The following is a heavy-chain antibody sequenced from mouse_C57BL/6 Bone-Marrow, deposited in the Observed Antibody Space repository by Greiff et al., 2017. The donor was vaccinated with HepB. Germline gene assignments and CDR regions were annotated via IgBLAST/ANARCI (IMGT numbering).Heavy chain of an antibody. CDR3: TVYYGSSPPFAY. Sequence: EVQLQQSGAELVRPGASVKLSCTASGFNIKDDYMHWVKQRPEQGLEWIGWIDPENGDTEYASKFQGKATITADTSSNTAYLQLSSLKSADTAVYYYTVYYGSSPPFAYWGQGTLVTVSA. D-gene: IGHD1-1*01. CDR2: IDPENGDT. V-gene: IGHV14-4*01. J-gene: IGHJ3*01. CDR1: GFNIKDDY.